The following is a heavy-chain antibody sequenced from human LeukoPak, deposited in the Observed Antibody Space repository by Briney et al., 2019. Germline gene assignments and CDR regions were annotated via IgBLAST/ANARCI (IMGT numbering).Heavy chain of an antibody. CDR3: ARDRRFENYFTDTILGYMDV. CDR2: ISWNSGSI. J-gene: IGHJ6*03. CDR1: GFTFDDYA. D-gene: IGHD3-3*01. Sequence: GGSLRLSCAASGFTFDDYAMHWVRQAPGKGLEWVSGISWNSGSIGYADSVKGRFTISRDNAKNSLYLQMNSLRAEDTAVYYCARDRRFENYFTDTILGYMDVWGKGTTVTVSS. V-gene: IGHV3-9*01.